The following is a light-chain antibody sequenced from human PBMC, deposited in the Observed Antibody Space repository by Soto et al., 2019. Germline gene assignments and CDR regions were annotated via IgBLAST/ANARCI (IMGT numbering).Light chain of an antibody. CDR3: QHWVDYMWT. V-gene: IGKV1-5*03. J-gene: IGKJ1*01. CDR1: QSISSW. Sequence: DIHLTQSPSTLSASVGDRVTITCRASQSISSWLAWYQQKPGKAPKLLIYKASTLESGVPSRFSGSGSGTEFTLTISSLQPDDLATYYCQHWVDYMWTFGQGTKVEIK. CDR2: KAS.